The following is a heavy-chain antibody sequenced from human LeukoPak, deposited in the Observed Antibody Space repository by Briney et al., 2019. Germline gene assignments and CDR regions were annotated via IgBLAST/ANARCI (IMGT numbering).Heavy chain of an antibody. CDR3: ARYSSSCLVFDY. CDR2: ISYDGSNK. D-gene: IGHD6-13*01. V-gene: IGHV3-30*04. J-gene: IGHJ4*02. CDR1: GFAFSSFA. Sequence: GGSLRLSCVASGFAFSSFAMSWVRQAPGKGLEWVAVISYDGSNKYYADSVKGRFTISRDNSKKTLYLEMNSLRAEDTAVYYCARYSSSCLVFDYWGQGTLVTVSS.